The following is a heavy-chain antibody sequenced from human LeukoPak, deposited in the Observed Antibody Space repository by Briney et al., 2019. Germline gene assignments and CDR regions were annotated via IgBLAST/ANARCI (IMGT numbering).Heavy chain of an antibody. V-gene: IGHV3-49*04. CDR2: IRSKAYGGTT. D-gene: IGHD5-12*01. Sequence: GGSLRLSCAASGFTFSSYEMNWVRQAPGKGLEWVGFIRSKAYGGTTEYAASVKGRFTISRDDSKSIAYLQMNSLKTEDTAVYYCTRSGYSGYDRPRAWGQGTLVTVSS. J-gene: IGHJ5*02. CDR1: GFTFSSYE. CDR3: TRSGYSGYDRPRA.